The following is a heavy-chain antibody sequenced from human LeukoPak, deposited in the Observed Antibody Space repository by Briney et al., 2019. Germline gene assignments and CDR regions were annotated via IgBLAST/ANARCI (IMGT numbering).Heavy chain of an antibody. CDR1: GGSISSYY. D-gene: IGHD2-2*01. CDR2: IYTSGST. J-gene: IGHJ4*02. Sequence: SETLSLTCTVSGGSISSYYWSWIRQPAGKGLEWIGRIYTSGSTNYNPSLKSRVTMSVDTSKNQFSLKLSSVTAADTAVYYCARGPVVVPAAILYYFDYWGQGTLVTVSS. CDR3: ARGPVVVPAAILYYFDY. V-gene: IGHV4-4*07.